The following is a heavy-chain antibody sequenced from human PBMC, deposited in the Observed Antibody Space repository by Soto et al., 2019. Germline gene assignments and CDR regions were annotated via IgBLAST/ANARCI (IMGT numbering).Heavy chain of an antibody. V-gene: IGHV1-2*04. CDR2: INPDSGGT. Sequence: ASVKVSCKASGYTFTSYGISWVRQAPGQGLEWMGWINPDSGGTNYAQKFQGWVTMTRDTSISTAYMELSSLRSEDTAVYYCARRYDFWYYYMDVWGKGTTVTVSS. CDR1: GYTFTSYG. J-gene: IGHJ6*03. CDR3: ARRYDFWYYYMDV. D-gene: IGHD3-3*01.